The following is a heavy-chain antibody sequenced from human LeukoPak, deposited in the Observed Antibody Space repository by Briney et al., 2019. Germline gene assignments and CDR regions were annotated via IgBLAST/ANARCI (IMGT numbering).Heavy chain of an antibody. V-gene: IGHV3-7*01. J-gene: IGHJ3*02. CDR3: ARRYSSGWYSAFDI. CDR1: GFTLSSYW. CDR2: KKQDGSEK. D-gene: IGHD6-19*01. Sequence: PGGSLRLSCAASGFTLSSYWMSWVRQAPGKGLEWVANKKQDGSEKYYVDSVKGRFTISRDNAKNSLYLQMSSLRAEDTAVYYCARRYSSGWYSAFDIWGQGTTVTVSS.